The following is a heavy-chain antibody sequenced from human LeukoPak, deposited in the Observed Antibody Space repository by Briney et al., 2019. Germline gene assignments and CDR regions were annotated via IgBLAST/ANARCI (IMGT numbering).Heavy chain of an antibody. CDR3: AKDWTSSWYGYFDY. CDR1: GFTFSSYG. J-gene: IGHJ4*02. Sequence: PGGSLRLSCAASGFTFSSYGMHWVRQAPGKGLEWVAFIRYDGSNKYYADSVKGRFTISRDNSKNTLYLQMNSLRAEDTAAYYCAKDWTSSWYGYFDYWGQGTLVTVSS. V-gene: IGHV3-30*02. CDR2: IRYDGSNK. D-gene: IGHD6-13*01.